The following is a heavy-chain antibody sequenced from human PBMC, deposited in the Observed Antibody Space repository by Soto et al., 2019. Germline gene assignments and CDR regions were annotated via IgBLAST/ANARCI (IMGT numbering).Heavy chain of an antibody. CDR3: GRVKDGEVLWFGEGTGPATFKGMDV. J-gene: IGHJ6*02. Sequence: NPSETLSLTGAVSGGSISSSNCWSWVRQPPGKGLEWIGEIYHSVSTNYNPSLKSRVPLSVDTSKNQFSLKLSSVTAADTAVYYCGRVKDGEVLWFGEGTGPATFKGMDVCGQWTTVTLSS. CDR2: IYHSVST. CDR1: GGSISSSNC. V-gene: IGHV4-4*02. D-gene: IGHD3-10*01.